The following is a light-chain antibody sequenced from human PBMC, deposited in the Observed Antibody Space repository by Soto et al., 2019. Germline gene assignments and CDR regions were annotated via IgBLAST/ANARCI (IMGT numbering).Light chain of an antibody. CDR1: QGISGY. V-gene: IGKV1-39*01. CDR3: QQSFRARS. Sequence: DIQMTQSPASLSASVGDRVTISCRASQGISGYLNWYQQKPGKAPELLIYAASTLQTGVPSRFSGSGFGTEFTLSISSLQPEDFATYYCQQSFRARSFGQGTRVQI. CDR2: AAS. J-gene: IGKJ1*01.